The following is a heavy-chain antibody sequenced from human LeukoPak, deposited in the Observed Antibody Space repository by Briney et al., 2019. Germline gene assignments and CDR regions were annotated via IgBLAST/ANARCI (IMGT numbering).Heavy chain of an antibody. V-gene: IGHV4-39*01. Sequence: SETLSLTCTVSGGSISSSSYYWGWIRQTPGMVLEWIGSIYYSGTIYYNPSLKSRVTISVDTSKNQFSLRLSSVTAADTAVYYCARHEEEDGYNAKTFDYWGQGTLVTVSS. CDR2: IYYSGTI. CDR3: ARHEEEDGYNAKTFDY. CDR1: GGSISSSSYY. J-gene: IGHJ4*02. D-gene: IGHD5-24*01.